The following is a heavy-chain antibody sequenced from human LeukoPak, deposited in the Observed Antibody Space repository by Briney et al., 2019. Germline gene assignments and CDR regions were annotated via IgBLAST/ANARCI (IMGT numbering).Heavy chain of an antibody. CDR3: AKRVFAYLAAV. J-gene: IGHJ4*02. CDR1: GLTFSSYA. D-gene: IGHD6-13*01. CDR2: ISGSGGST. Sequence: GGSLRLSCAASGLTFSSYAMSWVRQASGKGLEWVSAISGSGGSTYYADSVKGRFTISRDNSKNTLYLQMNSLRAEDTAVYYCAKRVFAYLAAVGGQGTLVTVSS. V-gene: IGHV3-23*01.